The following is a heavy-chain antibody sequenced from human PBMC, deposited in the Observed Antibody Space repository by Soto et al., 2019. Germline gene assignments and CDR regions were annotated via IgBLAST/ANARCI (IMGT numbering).Heavy chain of an antibody. D-gene: IGHD6-6*01. J-gene: IGHJ6*03. CDR1: GFTFSSYS. Sequence: GGSLRLSCAASGFTFSSYSMNWVRQAPGKGLEWVSYISSSSSTIYYADSVKGRFTISRDNAKNSLYLQMNSLRAEDTAVYYCAGGNSSSHRGYYYYYMDVWGKGTTVTVSS. CDR3: AGGNSSSHRGYYYYYMDV. CDR2: ISSSSSTI. V-gene: IGHV3-48*01.